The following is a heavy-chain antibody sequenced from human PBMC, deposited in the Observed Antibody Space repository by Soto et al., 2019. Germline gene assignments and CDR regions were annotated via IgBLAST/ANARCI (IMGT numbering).Heavy chain of an antibody. CDR1: GGSLSGNY. CDR2: INPSGST. CDR3: ARGRDGGGAS. D-gene: IGHD4-17*01. V-gene: IGHV4-34*01. J-gene: IGHJ5*02. Sequence: QVQLQQWGAGLLKPSETLSLTCGVYGGSLSGNYWSWIRQPPGEGLEWIGEINPSGSTNYSPTLKCRDTISADTSKNQFSRKLSSVIAADTAVYYCARGRDGGGASWGQGTLVTVSS.